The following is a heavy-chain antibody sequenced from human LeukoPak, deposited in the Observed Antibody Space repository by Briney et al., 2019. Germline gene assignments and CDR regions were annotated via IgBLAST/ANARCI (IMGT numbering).Heavy chain of an antibody. Sequence: PGGSLRLSCAASGFTFNTHAMSWVRHAPGKGLEWVSGINGNGASTYYSDSVKGRFTISRDNSKNTLYLKMRSLRAEDTAVYYCARDQGYSYYYLDYWGQGALVTVSS. CDR3: ARDQGYSYYYLDY. D-gene: IGHD5-18*01. CDR1: GFTFNTHA. J-gene: IGHJ4*02. V-gene: IGHV3-23*01. CDR2: INGNGAST.